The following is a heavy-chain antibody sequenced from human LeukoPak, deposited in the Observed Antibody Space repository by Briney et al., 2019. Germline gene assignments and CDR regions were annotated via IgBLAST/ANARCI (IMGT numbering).Heavy chain of an antibody. Sequence: SETLSLTCTVSGGSISSSSYYWGWIRQPPGKGLEWIGSIYYSGSTYYNPSLKSRVTISVDTSKNQFSLKLSSVTAADTAVYYCARHIRSWYDLFDYWGQGTLVTVSS. J-gene: IGHJ4*02. V-gene: IGHV4-39*01. D-gene: IGHD6-13*01. CDR3: ARHIRSWYDLFDY. CDR2: IYYSGST. CDR1: GGSISSSSYY.